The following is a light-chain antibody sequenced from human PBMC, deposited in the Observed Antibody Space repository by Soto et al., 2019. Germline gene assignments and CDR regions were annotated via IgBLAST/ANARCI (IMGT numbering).Light chain of an antibody. Sequence: QSALTQPASVSGSPGQSITISCTGTSSDVGAYDYVSWYQQHPGAVPKLMIFDVSDRPSGVSNRFSGSKSGNTASLTISGRQAEDEADYYCSSFTTSTSYVFGTGTKVTVL. V-gene: IGLV2-14*03. J-gene: IGLJ1*01. CDR3: SSFTTSTSYV. CDR2: DVS. CDR1: SSDVGAYDY.